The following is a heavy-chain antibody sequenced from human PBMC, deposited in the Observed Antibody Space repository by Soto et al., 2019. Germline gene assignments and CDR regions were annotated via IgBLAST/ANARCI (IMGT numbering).Heavy chain of an antibody. CDR2: FIPMLGIA. CDR1: GDSFSRST. Sequence: SVTVSCKASGDSFSRSTFSWVRQAPGQGLEWMGRFIPMLGIANYAQTFQGRVTITRDTSASTAYMELSSLRSEDTAVYYCAITRLGETHYYYGMDVWGQGTTVTVSS. CDR3: AITRLGETHYYYGMDV. J-gene: IGHJ6*02. D-gene: IGHD3-16*01. V-gene: IGHV1-69*02.